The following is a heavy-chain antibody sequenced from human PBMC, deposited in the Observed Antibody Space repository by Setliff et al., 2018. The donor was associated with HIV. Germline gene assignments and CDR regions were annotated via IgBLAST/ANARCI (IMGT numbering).Heavy chain of an antibody. CDR1: GASISFDT. D-gene: IGHD2-2*01. CDR2: IYNSATT. CDR3: ARGGTSSNWFRA. Sequence: SETLSLTCIVSGASISFDTWSWIRQPPGKGLQWIGFIYNSATTNYNPSLKSRVTMSLDTSKNQLSLKLTSVTAADTAVYYCARGGTSSNWFRAWGQGTLVTISS. V-gene: IGHV4-59*01. J-gene: IGHJ5*02.